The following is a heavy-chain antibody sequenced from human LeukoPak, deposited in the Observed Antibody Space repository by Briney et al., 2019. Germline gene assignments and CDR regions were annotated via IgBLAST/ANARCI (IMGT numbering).Heavy chain of an antibody. CDR2: INPSGGST. J-gene: IGHJ4*02. D-gene: IGHD1-26*01. V-gene: IGHV1-46*01. CDR3: ARTSLTWSGSSPGRYFDY. CDR1: GYTFTSYY. Sequence: ASVKVSCKASGYTFTSYYMHWVRQAPGQGLEWMGIINPSGGSTNYAQKFQGRVTMTRDKSTSTVYMELSSLRSEDTAVYYCARTSLTWSGSSPGRYFDYWGQGTLVTVSS.